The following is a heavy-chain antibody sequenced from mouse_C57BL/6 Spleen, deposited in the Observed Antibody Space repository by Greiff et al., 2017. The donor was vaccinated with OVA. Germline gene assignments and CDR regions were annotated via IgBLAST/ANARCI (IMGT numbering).Heavy chain of an antibody. Sequence: QVQLQQSGPELVKPGASVKISCKASGYAFSSSWMNWVKQRPGKGLEWIGRIYPGDGDTNYNGKFKGKATLTADKSSSTAYMQLSSLTSEDAAVYFCARIYYGEPALAYWGQGTLVTVSA. CDR3: ARIYYGEPALAY. J-gene: IGHJ3*01. D-gene: IGHD2-13*01. CDR1: GYAFSSSW. CDR2: IYPGDGDT. V-gene: IGHV1-82*01.